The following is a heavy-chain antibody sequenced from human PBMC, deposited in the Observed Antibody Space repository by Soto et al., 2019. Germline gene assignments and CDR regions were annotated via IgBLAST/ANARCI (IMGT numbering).Heavy chain of an antibody. V-gene: IGHV1-24*01. CDR3: ATDSTTGSGSYLYYYYYGMDV. D-gene: IGHD3-10*01. CDR2: FDPEDGET. Sequence: ASVKLSCKVSGYTLTELSMHLVRQAPGKGLEWMGGFDPEDGETIYAQKFQGRVTMTEDTSTDTAYMELSSLRSEDTAVYYCATDSTTGSGSYLYYYYYGMDVWGQGTTVTVSS. J-gene: IGHJ6*02. CDR1: GYTLTELS.